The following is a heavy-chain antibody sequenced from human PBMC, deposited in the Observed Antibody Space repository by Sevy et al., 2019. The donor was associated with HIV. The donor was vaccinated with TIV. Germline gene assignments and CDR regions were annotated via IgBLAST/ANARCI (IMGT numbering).Heavy chain of an antibody. CDR2: ISAYNGNT. CDR1: GYTFTSYG. Sequence: ASVKVSCKASGYTFTSYGISWVRQAPGQGLEWMGWISAYNGNTNYAQKLQGRVTMTTDTSTSTAYMELRSLRSDDTAVYYCARDVAKYCSGGSYSHHDAFDIWGQGTMVTVSS. J-gene: IGHJ3*02. V-gene: IGHV1-18*01. CDR3: ARDVAKYCSGGSYSHHDAFDI. D-gene: IGHD2-15*01.